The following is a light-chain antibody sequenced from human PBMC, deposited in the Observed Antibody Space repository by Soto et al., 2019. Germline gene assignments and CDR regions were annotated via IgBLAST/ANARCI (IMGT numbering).Light chain of an antibody. V-gene: IGKV4-1*01. J-gene: IGKJ4*01. Sequence: DIVMTQSPDCLAVSLGERATINCKSSQSVLSSSNNKNCLAWYQQKPGQPPKLLIYWASTRESRVPARFSGSGSGTDFTLTISSLQAEDVAVYYCQQYYTTPLTFGGGTKVDIK. CDR3: QQYYTTPLT. CDR2: WAS. CDR1: QSVLSSSNNKNC.